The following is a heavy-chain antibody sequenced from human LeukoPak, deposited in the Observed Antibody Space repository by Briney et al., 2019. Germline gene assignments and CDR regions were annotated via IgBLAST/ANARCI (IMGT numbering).Heavy chain of an antibody. J-gene: IGHJ4*02. CDR2: ISGSGNST. Sequence: GGSLRLSCAASAFTFSSYAMSWVRQAPWKGLEWVSAISGSGNSTYYADSVKGRFTISRDNSKNTLYLQMNSLRAEDTAVYYCAKDRTTMTNYFDYWGQGTLVTASS. CDR1: AFTFSSYA. CDR3: AKDRTTMTNYFDY. D-gene: IGHD3-22*01. V-gene: IGHV3-23*01.